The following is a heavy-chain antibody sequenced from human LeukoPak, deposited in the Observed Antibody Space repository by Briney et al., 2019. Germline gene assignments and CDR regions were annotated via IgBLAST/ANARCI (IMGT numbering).Heavy chain of an antibody. CDR2: IYPGVSDT. CDR3: ARSPNYYDSSGPVDY. CDR1: GYSFTSYW. Sequence: GESLKISCKGSGYSFTSYWIGWVRQMPGKGLEWMGIIYPGVSDTRYSPSFQGQVTISADKSISTAYLQWSSLKASDTAMYYCARSPNYYDSSGPVDYWGQGTLVTVSS. J-gene: IGHJ4*02. D-gene: IGHD3-22*01. V-gene: IGHV5-51*01.